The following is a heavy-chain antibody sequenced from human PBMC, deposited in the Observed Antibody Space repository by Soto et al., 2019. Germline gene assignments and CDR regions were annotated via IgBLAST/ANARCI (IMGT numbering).Heavy chain of an antibody. CDR1: GFTFTNYA. D-gene: IGHD2-2*01. CDR2: ISGSGGNT. V-gene: IGHV3-23*04. J-gene: IGHJ5*02. Sequence: EVQLVESGGGLVQPGGSLRLSCAASGFTFTNYAMTWVRQAPGKGLEWVSGISGSGGNTYYADFVKGRFTISRDNFKNTLYLQVNSLRVEDTALYYCVRENSLYCDSTSCFFVAWCQGILVTVPS. CDR3: VRENSLYCDSTSCFFVA.